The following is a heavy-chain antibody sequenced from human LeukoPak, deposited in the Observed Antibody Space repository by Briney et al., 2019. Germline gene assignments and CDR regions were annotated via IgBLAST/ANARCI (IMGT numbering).Heavy chain of an antibody. CDR3: ARDPEYSSSWYHYYYYMDV. D-gene: IGHD6-13*01. J-gene: IGHJ6*03. CDR1: GGTFSSYA. CDR2: INPNSGGT. Sequence: ASVKVSCKASGGTFSSYAISWVRQAPGQGLEWMGWINPNSGGTNYAQKFQGRVTMTRDTSISTAYMELSRLRSDDTAVYYCARDPEYSSSWYHYYYYMDVWGKGTTVTVSS. V-gene: IGHV1-2*02.